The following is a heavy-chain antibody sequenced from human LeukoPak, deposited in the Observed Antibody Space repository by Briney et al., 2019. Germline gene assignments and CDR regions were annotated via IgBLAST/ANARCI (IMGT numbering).Heavy chain of an antibody. Sequence: GGSLRLSCAASGFTFSSYEMNWVRQAPGKGLEWVSYISSSGSTIYYTDSVKGRFTISRDNAKNSLYLQMNSLRAEDTAVYYCARAFYDFLTGYPAYFDYWGQGTLVTVSS. D-gene: IGHD3-9*01. CDR2: ISSSGSTI. CDR3: ARAFYDFLTGYPAYFDY. CDR1: GFTFSSYE. J-gene: IGHJ4*02. V-gene: IGHV3-48*03.